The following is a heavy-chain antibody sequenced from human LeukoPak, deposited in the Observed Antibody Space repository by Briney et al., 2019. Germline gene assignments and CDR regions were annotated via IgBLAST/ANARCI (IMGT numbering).Heavy chain of an antibody. CDR2: INHRGST. CDR1: GGSFSGCY. Sequence: PSDTLSLTCAVYGGSFSGCYWSWIRQPPGKGLEWIGEINHRGSTNYNPSLKSRVTISVDTSKNQFSLKLSSVTAADTAVYYCARGRRDIVVVVAAYRNWFDPWGQGTLVTVSS. D-gene: IGHD2-15*01. V-gene: IGHV4-34*01. CDR3: ARGRRDIVVVVAAYRNWFDP. J-gene: IGHJ5*02.